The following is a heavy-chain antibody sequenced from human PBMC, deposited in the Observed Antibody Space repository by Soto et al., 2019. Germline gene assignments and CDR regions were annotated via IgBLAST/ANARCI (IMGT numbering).Heavy chain of an antibody. D-gene: IGHD1-26*01. CDR1: GFTFSSYA. Sequence: QVQLVESGGAVVQPGGSLRLSCAVSGFTFSSYAMHWVRQAPGKGLEWVAVISYDGSNKYYADYVKGRFTISRDNSKNTLYLEMNRLRAEDTAVYYSARDLGSEWELLYWGQGTLVTVSS. J-gene: IGHJ4*02. V-gene: IGHV3-30-3*01. CDR2: ISYDGSNK. CDR3: ARDLGSEWELLY.